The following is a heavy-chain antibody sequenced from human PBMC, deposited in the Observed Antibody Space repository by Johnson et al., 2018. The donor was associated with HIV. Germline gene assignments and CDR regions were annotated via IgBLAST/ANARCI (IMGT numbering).Heavy chain of an antibody. Sequence: QMQLVESGGGVVQPGRSLRLSCAASGFTFSSYAMHWVRQAPGKGLEWVAVISYDGSNKYYTDSVRGRFTISRANSKNTLYVQMNSLRAEDTAVYYWARGIAAATRGYGFDIWGQGTMVTVSS. CDR1: GFTFSSYA. CDR3: ARGIAAATRGYGFDI. D-gene: IGHD6-6*01. V-gene: IGHV3-30-3*01. J-gene: IGHJ3*02. CDR2: ISYDGSNK.